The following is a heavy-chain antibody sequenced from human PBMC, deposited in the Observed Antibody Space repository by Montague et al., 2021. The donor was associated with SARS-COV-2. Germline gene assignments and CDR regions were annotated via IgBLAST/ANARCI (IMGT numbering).Heavy chain of an antibody. CDR3: VRDHPYGGPRGAYDI. V-gene: IGHV4-59*01. CDR1: GGSITGYY. Sequence: SETLSLTCTVSGGSITGYYWSWLRRSPGKGLEWIAYIYDGGAVNYNPSLGSRFTISTDTSKNQLSLKVNSVTAADTAVYYCVRDHPYGGPRGAYDIWGQGTVVTVSS. CDR2: IYDGGAV. J-gene: IGHJ3*02. D-gene: IGHD4-23*01.